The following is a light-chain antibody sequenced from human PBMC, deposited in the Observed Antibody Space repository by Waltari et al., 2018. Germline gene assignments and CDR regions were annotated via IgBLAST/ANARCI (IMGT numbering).Light chain of an antibody. CDR2: GAS. Sequence: EIVLTQSPGTLSLSPGEGATLSCRASQSVSTTLAWYKQKPGQAPRLLLYGASVRAAGIPDRVSGSGSGTDFTLTISRLEPEDFAVYYCQQYGSSLTFGGGTKVEIK. CDR3: QQYGSSLT. V-gene: IGKV3-20*01. CDR1: QSVSTT. J-gene: IGKJ4*01.